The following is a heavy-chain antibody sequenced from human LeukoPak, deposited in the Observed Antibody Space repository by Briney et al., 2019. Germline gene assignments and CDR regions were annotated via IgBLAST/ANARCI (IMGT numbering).Heavy chain of an antibody. Sequence: PGGSLRLSCAASGFTFSSYSMNWVRQAPGKGLEWVSSISSSSSYIYYADSVKGRFTISRDNAKNSLYLQMNSLRAEDTAVYYCARAYYGSGSRNYYYYMDVWGKGTTVTVSS. V-gene: IGHV3-21*01. J-gene: IGHJ6*03. CDR3: ARAYYGSGSRNYYYYMDV. CDR1: GFTFSSYS. CDR2: ISSSSSYI. D-gene: IGHD3-10*01.